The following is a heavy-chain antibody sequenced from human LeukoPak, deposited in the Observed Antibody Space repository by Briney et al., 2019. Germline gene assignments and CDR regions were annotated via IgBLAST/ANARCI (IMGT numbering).Heavy chain of an antibody. CDR2: IYHSGST. V-gene: IGHV4-30-2*01. CDR3: ARGDWLFDY. J-gene: IGHJ4*02. D-gene: IGHD3-9*01. Sequence: PSETLSLTCAVSGGSISSGGYSWSWIRQPPGKGLGWIGYIYHSGSTYYNPSLKSRVTISVDRSKNQFSLKLSSVTAADTAVYYCARGDWLFDYWGQGTLVTVSS. CDR1: GGSISSGGYS.